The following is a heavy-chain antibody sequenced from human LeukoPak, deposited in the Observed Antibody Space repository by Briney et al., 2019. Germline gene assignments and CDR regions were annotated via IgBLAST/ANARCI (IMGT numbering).Heavy chain of an antibody. CDR1: GFTFSSYD. J-gene: IGHJ3*02. CDR3: AKKAHTSDSPRAFDI. D-gene: IGHD6-19*01. CDR2: ITYDGSYK. V-gene: IGHV3-30*18. Sequence: GGSLRLSCEASGFTFSSYDMHWVRQAPGKGLEWVAVITYDGSYKNYAESVRGRFTISRDNSENTLYLQMNILRNEDTAVFYCAKKAHTSDSPRAFDIWGQGTMVTVSS.